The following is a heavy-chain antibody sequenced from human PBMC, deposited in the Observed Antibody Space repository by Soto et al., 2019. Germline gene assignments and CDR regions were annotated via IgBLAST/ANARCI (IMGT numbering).Heavy chain of an antibody. D-gene: IGHD3-22*01. V-gene: IGHV1-69*12. CDR1: GGSLSNYG. Sequence: QVQLVQSGAEVKKPGSSVKVSCKASGGSLSNYGISWVRQAPGQGLEWMGAIIPVFGTPNYAQKFQHRVTITADESTTTVYMEVRSLTSEDTAVYYCARGDATKIVVTTYYAMDVWGPGTTVTVSS. CDR3: ARGDATKIVVTTYYAMDV. CDR2: IIPVFGTP. J-gene: IGHJ6*02.